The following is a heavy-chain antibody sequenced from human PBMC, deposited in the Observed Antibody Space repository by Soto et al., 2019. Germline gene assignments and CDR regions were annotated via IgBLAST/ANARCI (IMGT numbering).Heavy chain of an antibody. D-gene: IGHD4-4*01. CDR2: IIPIFGTA. V-gene: IGHV1-69*01. CDR1: GGTFSGYA. CDR3: ATPAGAPYDYSPRYGMDV. J-gene: IGHJ6*02. Sequence: QVQLVQSGAEVKKPGSSVKVSCKASGGTFSGYAISWVRQAPGQGLEWMGGIIPIFGTANYAQKFQGRVTITADESTSTAYMELSSLRSEDTAVYYCATPAGAPYDYSPRYGMDVWGQGTTVTVSS.